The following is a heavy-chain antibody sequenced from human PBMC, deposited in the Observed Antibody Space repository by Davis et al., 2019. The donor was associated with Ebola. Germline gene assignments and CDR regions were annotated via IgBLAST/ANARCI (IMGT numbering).Heavy chain of an antibody. Sequence: MPSETLSLTCTVSGGSISSSSYYWGWIRQPPGKGLEWIGSIYYSGSTYYNPSLKSRVTISVDTSKNQFSLKLSSVTAADTAVYYCARRAPFYYYDSSGYSTHYGMDVWGKGTTVTVSS. CDR3: ARRAPFYYYDSSGYSTHYGMDV. CDR2: IYYSGST. V-gene: IGHV4-39*01. D-gene: IGHD3-22*01. J-gene: IGHJ6*04. CDR1: GGSISSSSYY.